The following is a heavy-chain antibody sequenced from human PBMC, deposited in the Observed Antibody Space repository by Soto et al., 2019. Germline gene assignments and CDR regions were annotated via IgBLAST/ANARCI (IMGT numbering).Heavy chain of an antibody. V-gene: IGHV5-10-1*01. CDR3: ARRHGYSYDFDY. Sequence: GESLKISCNCSGYTFTNHWISWVRQKPGQGLEWMGRIDPSDSRTKYNPSFEGHVTISVDKSIGATFLQWSSLEASDTAVYYCARRHGYSYDFDYWGQGTLVTVSS. J-gene: IGHJ4*02. CDR1: GYTFTNHW. D-gene: IGHD5-18*01. CDR2: IDPSDSRT.